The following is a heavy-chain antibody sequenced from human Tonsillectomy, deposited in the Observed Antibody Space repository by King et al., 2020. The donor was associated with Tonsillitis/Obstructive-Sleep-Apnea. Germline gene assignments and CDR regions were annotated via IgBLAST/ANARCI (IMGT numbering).Heavy chain of an antibody. V-gene: IGHV3-23*04. CDR2: ISAGCDIT. D-gene: IGHD2-15*01. Sequence: EGQLVQSGGGLVQPGGSLRLSCAVSGFTFSNYALSWVLQAPGKGLEWVSAISAGCDITYYAESVRGRFTISRDNSKNTLYLQMNSLTAEDTAVYYCAKQAGIVVVVAADFDFWGQGTLVTVSS. CDR3: AKQAGIVVVVAADFDF. CDR1: GFTFSNYA. J-gene: IGHJ4*02.